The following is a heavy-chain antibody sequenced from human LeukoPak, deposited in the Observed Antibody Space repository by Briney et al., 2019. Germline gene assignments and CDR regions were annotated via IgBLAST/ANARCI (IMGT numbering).Heavy chain of an antibody. V-gene: IGHV3-30*04. D-gene: IGHD1-26*01. CDR2: ISYDGSNK. J-gene: IGHJ4*02. CDR1: GFTFSSYA. Sequence: GGSLRLSCAASGFTFSSYAMHWVRQAPGKGLEWVAVISYDGSNKYYAGSVKGRFTISRDNSKNTPYLQMNSLRAEDTAVYYCARDRATSDMYYFDYWGQGTLVTVSS. CDR3: ARDRATSDMYYFDY.